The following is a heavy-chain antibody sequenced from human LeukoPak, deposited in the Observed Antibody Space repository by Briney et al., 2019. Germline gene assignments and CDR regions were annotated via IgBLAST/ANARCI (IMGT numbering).Heavy chain of an antibody. CDR1: GGSISSSNW. J-gene: IGHJ2*01. V-gene: IGHV4-4*02. CDR2: IYHSGST. CDR3: ARGPPSYGDYVNWYFDL. Sequence: SETLSLTCAVSGGSISSSNWWSWVRQPPGKGLEWIGEIYHSGSTNYNPSLKSRVTISVDTSKNQFSLKLSSVTAADTAVYYCARGPPSYGDYVNWYFDLWGRGTLVTVSS. D-gene: IGHD4-17*01.